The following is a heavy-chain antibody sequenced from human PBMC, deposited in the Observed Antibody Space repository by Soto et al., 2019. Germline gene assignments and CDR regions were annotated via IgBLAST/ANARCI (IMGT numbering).Heavy chain of an antibody. CDR3: ARDLVRYFDWLLGSYYYYGMDV. J-gene: IGHJ6*02. V-gene: IGHV1-69*13. Sequence: GSSVKVSCKASGGTFSSYAISWVRQAPGQGLEWMGGIIPIFGTANYAQKFQGRVTITADESTSTAYMELSSLRSEDTAVYYCARDLVRYFDWLLGSYYYYGMDVWGQGTTVTVSS. CDR1: GGTFSSYA. D-gene: IGHD3-9*01. CDR2: IIPIFGTA.